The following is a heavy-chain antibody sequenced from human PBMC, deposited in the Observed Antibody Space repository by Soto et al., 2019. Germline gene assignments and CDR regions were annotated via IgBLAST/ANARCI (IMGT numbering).Heavy chain of an antibody. CDR2: ISRDGKTK. CDR3: TGEVASDY. J-gene: IGHJ4*02. V-gene: IGHV3-30*03. D-gene: IGHD2-8*02. Sequence: GGSLRLSCAASGFTFSSYGMHWVRQAPGRGLEWVAVISRDGKTKYYADSVKGRFTISRDNSGNTLFLEMNSLRGDDMAFYYCTGEVASDYWGQGTLVTVSS. CDR1: GFTFSSYG.